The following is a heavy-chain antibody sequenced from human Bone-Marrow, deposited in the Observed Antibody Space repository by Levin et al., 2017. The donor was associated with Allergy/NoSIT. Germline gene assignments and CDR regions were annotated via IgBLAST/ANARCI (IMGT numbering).Heavy chain of an antibody. Sequence: NSGGSLRLSCVASGFSFSDHYMSWIRQAPGKGLEWVSSISSRGSSIYYADSVKGRFTISRDNAENSLTLQMNSLRAEDTAVYFCARDAPVRLGELSLLSDASDVWGQGTMVTVSS. D-gene: IGHD3-16*02. J-gene: IGHJ3*01. CDR1: GFSFSDHY. CDR2: ISSRGSSI. CDR3: ARDAPVRLGELSLLSDASDV. V-gene: IGHV3-11*01.